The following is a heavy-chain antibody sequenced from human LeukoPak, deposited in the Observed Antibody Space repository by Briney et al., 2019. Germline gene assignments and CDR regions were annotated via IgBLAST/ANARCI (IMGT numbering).Heavy chain of an antibody. Sequence: SGPTLVKPTQTLTLTCTFSGFSLSTSGVGVGWIRQPPGKGLEWIGYIYYSGSTNYNPSLKSRVTMSVDTSKNQFSLKLSSVTAADTAVYYCARDAPLPAASQDSTGYYYYYGMDVWGQGTTVTVSS. CDR2: IYYSGST. D-gene: IGHD2-2*01. CDR3: ARDAPLPAASQDSTGYYYYYGMDV. CDR1: GFSLSTSGVG. V-gene: IGHV4-61*08. J-gene: IGHJ6*02.